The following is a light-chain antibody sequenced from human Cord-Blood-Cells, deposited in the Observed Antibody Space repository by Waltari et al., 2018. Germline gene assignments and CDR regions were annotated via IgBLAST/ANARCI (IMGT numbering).Light chain of an antibody. CDR3: QQSYSTPRT. CDR1: QSISSY. V-gene: IGKV1-39*01. Sequence: DIQMTQSPSSLSASVGDRVTITCRASQSISSYLNWYQHKPGKAPKLLIYAASSLQSGVPSRFSGSGSGTDFTLTISSLQPEEFATYYGQQSYSTPRTFGQGTKVEIK. J-gene: IGKJ1*01. CDR2: AAS.